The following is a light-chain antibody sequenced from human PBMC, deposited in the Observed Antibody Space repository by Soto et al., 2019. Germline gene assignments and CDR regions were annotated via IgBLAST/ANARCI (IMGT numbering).Light chain of an antibody. CDR2: GNT. V-gene: IGLV1-40*01. J-gene: IGLJ2*01. Sequence: QSVLTQPPSVSGAPGQRVTISCTGSSSNIGAGYDVHWYQQLPGRAPKLLIYGNTNRPSGVPDRFSGSKSGTSASLDITGLQAEDEADYYCLSFDSSLSVVFGGGTQLTFL. CDR1: SSNIGAGYD. CDR3: LSFDSSLSVV.